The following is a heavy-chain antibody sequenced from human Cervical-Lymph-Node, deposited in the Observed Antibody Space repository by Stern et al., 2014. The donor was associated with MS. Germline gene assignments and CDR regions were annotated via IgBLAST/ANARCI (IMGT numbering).Heavy chain of an antibody. CDR1: GYTFTSYG. CDR2: ISAYNGNT. J-gene: IGHJ6*02. CDR3: AIFLGWAVVPAAILGRGMDV. Sequence: ESGAEVKKPGASVKVSCKASGYTFTSYGISWVRQAPGQGLEWMGWISAYNGNTNYAQKLQGRVTMTTDTSTSTAYMELRSLRSDDTAVYYCAIFLGWAVVPAAILGRGMDVWGQGTTVTVSS. V-gene: IGHV1-18*01. D-gene: IGHD2-2*02.